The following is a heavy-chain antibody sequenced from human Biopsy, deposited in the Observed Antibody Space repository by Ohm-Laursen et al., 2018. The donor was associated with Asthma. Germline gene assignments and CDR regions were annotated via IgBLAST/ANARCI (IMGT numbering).Heavy chain of an antibody. D-gene: IGHD3-10*01. CDR2: ISVYNGNT. V-gene: IGHV1-18*01. CDR3: ARAVDYSHYYGIDV. CDR1: GYTFNSAG. Sequence: ASVKVSCKTSGYTFNSAGITWARQAPGQGLEWMGWISVYNGNTNVAQKLQDRVTMITDTSTSTAYMELRSLRSDDTDVYFCARAVDYSHYYGIDVWGQGTTVTVS. J-gene: IGHJ6*02.